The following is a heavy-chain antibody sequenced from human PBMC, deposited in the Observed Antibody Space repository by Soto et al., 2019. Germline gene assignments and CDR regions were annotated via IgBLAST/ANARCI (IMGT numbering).Heavy chain of an antibody. CDR1: GGTFSSYA. V-gene: IGHV1-69*13. CDR3: ARGVPSIAAPYSFDY. CDR2: IIPIFGTA. D-gene: IGHD6-6*01. Sequence: SVKVSCKASGGTFSSYAISWLRQSPGQGLEWMGGIIPIFGTANYAQKFQGRVTITADESTSTAYMELSSLRSEDTAVYYCARGVPSIAAPYSFDYWGQGTLVTVSS. J-gene: IGHJ4*02.